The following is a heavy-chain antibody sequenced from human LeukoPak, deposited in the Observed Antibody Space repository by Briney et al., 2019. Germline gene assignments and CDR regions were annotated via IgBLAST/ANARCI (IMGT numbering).Heavy chain of an antibody. V-gene: IGHV4-38-2*01. CDR2: IYHSGST. J-gene: IGHJ5*02. D-gene: IGHD3-10*01. Sequence: SETLSLTCAVSGYSISSGYYWGWIRQPPGKGLEWIGSIYHSGSTYYNPSLKSRVTISVDTSKNQFPLKLSSVTAADTAVYYCASRYGSGSYSSWFDPWGQGTLVTVSS. CDR3: ASRYGSGSYSSWFDP. CDR1: GYSISSGYY.